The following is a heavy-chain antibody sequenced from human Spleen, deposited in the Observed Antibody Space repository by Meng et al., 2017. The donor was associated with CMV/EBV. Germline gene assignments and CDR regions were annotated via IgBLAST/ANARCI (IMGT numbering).Heavy chain of an antibody. D-gene: IGHD3-3*01. Sequence: GGSLRLSCATSGFTFSTYSMNWVRQAPGKGLEWVSSISTSSNYVYYADSVKGRFTISRDNAKNSLYLQMNSLRAEDTAVYYCARVRLWSGYYPNYGMDVWGQGTTVTVSS. CDR3: ARVRLWSGYYPNYGMDV. CDR2: ISTSSNYV. V-gene: IGHV3-21*01. CDR1: GFTFSTYS. J-gene: IGHJ6*02.